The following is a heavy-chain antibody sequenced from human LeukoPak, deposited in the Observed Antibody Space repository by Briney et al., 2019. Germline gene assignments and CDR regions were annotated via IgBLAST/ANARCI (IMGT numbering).Heavy chain of an antibody. V-gene: IGHV4-34*01. CDR1: GGSFSGYY. CDR3: ARAVQGIAVQSLDY. J-gene: IGHJ4*02. D-gene: IGHD6-19*01. CDR2: INHSGST. Sequence: PSETLSLTCAVYGGSFSGYYWNWIRQPPGKGLEWIGVINHSGSTNYNPSLKSRVTISVDTSKNQFSLKLSSVTAADTAVYYCARAVQGIAVQSLDYWGQGTLVTVSS.